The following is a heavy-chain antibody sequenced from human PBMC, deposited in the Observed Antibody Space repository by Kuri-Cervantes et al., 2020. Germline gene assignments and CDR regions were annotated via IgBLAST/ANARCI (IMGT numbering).Heavy chain of an antibody. V-gene: IGHV1-18*04. CDR3: ARDLGRSGYYYDSSGYWGSDY. CDR2: ISAYNANT. D-gene: IGHD3-22*01. CDR1: GYTFTYRY. J-gene: IGHJ4*02. Sequence: ASVKVSCKASGYTFTYRYLHWVRQAPGQGLEWMGWISAYNANTSYAQRLQGRVTMTTDTSTSTAYMELRSLRSDDTAVYYCARDLGRSGYYYDSSGYWGSDYWGQGTLVTVSS.